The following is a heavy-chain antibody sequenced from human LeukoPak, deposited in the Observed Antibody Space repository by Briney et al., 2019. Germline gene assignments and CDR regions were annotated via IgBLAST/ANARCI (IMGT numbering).Heavy chain of an antibody. J-gene: IGHJ4*02. V-gene: IGHV1-3*01. CDR1: GYTFTSYA. CDR2: INAGNGNT. CDR3: AGDGDYYDSSGYYYYLFDY. Sequence: ASVKVSCKASGYTFTSYAMHWVRQAPGQRLEWMGWINAGNGNTKYSQKLQGRVTMTTDTSTSTAYMELRSLRSDDTAVYYCAGDGDYYDSSGYYYYLFDYWGQGTLVTVSS. D-gene: IGHD3-22*01.